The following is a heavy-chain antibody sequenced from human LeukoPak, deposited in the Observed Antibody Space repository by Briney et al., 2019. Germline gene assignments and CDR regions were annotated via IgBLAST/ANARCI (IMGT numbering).Heavy chain of an antibody. Sequence: GASVTVSCKASGYTFTSYGISWVRQAPGQGLEWMGWISAYNGNTNYAQKLQGRVTMTTDTSTSTAYMELRSLRSDDTAVYYCARVRVPAAFGYYYYMDVWGKGTTVTVSS. CDR3: ARVRVPAAFGYYYYMDV. CDR1: GYTFTSYG. V-gene: IGHV1-18*01. J-gene: IGHJ6*03. D-gene: IGHD2-2*01. CDR2: ISAYNGNT.